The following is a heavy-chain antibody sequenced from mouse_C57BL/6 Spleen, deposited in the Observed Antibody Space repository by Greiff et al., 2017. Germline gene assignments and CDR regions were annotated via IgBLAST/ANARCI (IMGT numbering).Heavy chain of an antibody. D-gene: IGHD2-4*01. CDR1: GYSITSGYY. CDR2: ISYDGSN. V-gene: IGHV3-6*01. J-gene: IGHJ2*01. CDR3: ARGGYYDYLFDY. Sequence: EVQVVESGPGLVKPSPSLSLTCSVTGYSITSGYYWNWIRQFPGNKLEWMGYISYDGSNNYNPSLKNRISITRDTSKNQFFLKLNSVTTEDTATYYCARGGYYDYLFDYWGQGTTLTVSS.